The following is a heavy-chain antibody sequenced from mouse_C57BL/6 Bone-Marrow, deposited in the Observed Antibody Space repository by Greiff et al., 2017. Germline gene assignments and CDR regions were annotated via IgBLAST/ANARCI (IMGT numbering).Heavy chain of an antibody. J-gene: IGHJ3*01. CDR1: GYTFTSYG. CDR3: APSSYYYGSSYGAY. Sequence: QVQLQQSGAELARPGASVKLSCKASGYTFTSYGISWVKQRTGQGLEWIGEIYPRSGNTYYNEKFKGKATLTADKSSSTAYMEIRSLTSQDSAVYFCAPSSYYYGSSYGAYWGQGTLVTVSA. CDR2: IYPRSGNT. D-gene: IGHD1-1*01. V-gene: IGHV1-81*01.